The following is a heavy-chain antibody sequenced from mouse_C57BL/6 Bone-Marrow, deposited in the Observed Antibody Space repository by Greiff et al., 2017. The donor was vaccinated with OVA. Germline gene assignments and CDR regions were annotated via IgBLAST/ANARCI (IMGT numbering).Heavy chain of an antibody. CDR1: GYTFTDYE. CDR2: IDPETGGT. V-gene: IGHV1-15*01. Sequence: VQLQQSGAELVRPGASVTLSCKASGYTFTDYEMHWVKQTPVHGLEWIGAIDPETGGTAYHQKFKGKAILTADKSSSTAYMELRSLTSEDSAVYYCTRAGTGYWGQGTTLTVSS. CDR3: TRAGTGY. J-gene: IGHJ2*01. D-gene: IGHD4-1*01.